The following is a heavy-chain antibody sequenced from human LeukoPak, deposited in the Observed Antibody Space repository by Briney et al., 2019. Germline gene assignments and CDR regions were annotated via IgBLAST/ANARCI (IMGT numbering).Heavy chain of an antibody. J-gene: IGHJ5*02. V-gene: IGHV3-7*01. CDR2: VKKDGSEN. CDR3: RVGNYSDT. D-gene: IGHD4-11*01. CDR1: GFTFSHHW. Sequence: GGSLRLSCAASGFTFSHHWMNWVRQAPGKGLEWVANVKKDGSENFYVDSVKGRFTISRDNAKNSLYLQMNSPRVDDTAVYYCRVGNYSDTWGQGTLVTVSS.